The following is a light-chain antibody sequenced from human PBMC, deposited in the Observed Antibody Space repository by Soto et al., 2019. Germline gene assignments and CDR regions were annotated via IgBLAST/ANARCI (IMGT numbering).Light chain of an antibody. CDR1: SSDIGAGYR. CDR2: DNT. Sequence: QSVLTQPPSVSGAPGERVTISCTGSSSDIGAGYRVRWYQQVPGTAPKLLIYDNTNRPSGVSVRFSGSKSGTSASLTISGLQAEDEADYYCSSYTSSDTLVFGAGTKLTVL. V-gene: IGLV1-40*01. CDR3: SSYTSSDTLV. J-gene: IGLJ2*01.